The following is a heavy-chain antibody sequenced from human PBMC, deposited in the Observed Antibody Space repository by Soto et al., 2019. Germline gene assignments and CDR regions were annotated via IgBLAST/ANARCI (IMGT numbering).Heavy chain of an antibody. V-gene: IGHV1-69*02. CDR3: ASNLAAAGTTNDY. CDR2: IIPILGIA. D-gene: IGHD6-13*01. Sequence: VQLVQSGAEVKKPGSSVKVSCKASGGTFSSYTISWVRQAPGQGLEWMGRIIPILGIANYAQKFQGRVTITADKSTSTAYMELSSLRSEDTAVYYCASNLAAAGTTNDYWGQGTLVTVSS. CDR1: GGTFSSYT. J-gene: IGHJ4*02.